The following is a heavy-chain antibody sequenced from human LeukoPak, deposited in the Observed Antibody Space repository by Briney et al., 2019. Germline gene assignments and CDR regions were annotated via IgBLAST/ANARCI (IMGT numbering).Heavy chain of an antibody. CDR3: ARDRVPIVWYDSSGYSDAFDI. CDR2: IYYSGST. D-gene: IGHD3-22*01. Sequence: SETLSLTCTASGGSISSSSYYWGWIRQPPGKGLEWIGSIYYSGSTYYIPSLKSRVTISVDTSKNQFSLKLSSVTAADTAVYYCARDRVPIVWYDSSGYSDAFDIWGQGTMVTVSS. V-gene: IGHV4-39*07. J-gene: IGHJ3*02. CDR1: GGSISSSSYY.